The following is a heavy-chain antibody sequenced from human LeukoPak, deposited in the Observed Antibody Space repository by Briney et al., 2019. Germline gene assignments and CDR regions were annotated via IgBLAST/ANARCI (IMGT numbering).Heavy chain of an antibody. CDR2: INWNGGST. V-gene: IGHV3-20*04. Sequence: GGSLRLSCAASGFTFDDYGMSWVRQAPGKGLEWVSGINWNGGSTGYADSVKGRFTISRDNAKNSLYLQMNSLRADDTAVYYCAASGYDYDYYYYMDVWGKGTKVTISS. D-gene: IGHD5-12*01. J-gene: IGHJ6*03. CDR3: AASGYDYDYYYYMDV. CDR1: GFTFDDYG.